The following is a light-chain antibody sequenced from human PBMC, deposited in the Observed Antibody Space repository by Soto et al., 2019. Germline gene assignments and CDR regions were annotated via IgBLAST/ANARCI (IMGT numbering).Light chain of an antibody. Sequence: EVVLTQSPATLSLSPGERATLSCRTSLSVSVCLDWYQQKPGQAPRLLISDASNRATGIPARFSGSGSGTDFTLTISSLEPEDFAVYYCHQRQYWPPITFGQGTRLEIK. J-gene: IGKJ5*01. V-gene: IGKV3-11*01. CDR1: LSVSVC. CDR3: HQRQYWPPIT. CDR2: DAS.